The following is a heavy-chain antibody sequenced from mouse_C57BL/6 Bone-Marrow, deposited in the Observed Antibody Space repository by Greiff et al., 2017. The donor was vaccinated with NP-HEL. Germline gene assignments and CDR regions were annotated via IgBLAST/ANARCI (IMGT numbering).Heavy chain of an antibody. J-gene: IGHJ3*01. V-gene: IGHV14-2*01. Sequence: VTLKESGAELVKPGASVKLSCTASGFNIKDYYMHWVKQRTEQGLEWIGRIDPEDGETKYAPKFQGKATITADTSSNTAYLQLSSLTSEDTAVYYCAPSIGLRPFAYWGQGTLVTVSA. CDR1: GFNIKDYY. CDR2: IDPEDGET. CDR3: APSIGLRPFAY. D-gene: IGHD2-4*01.